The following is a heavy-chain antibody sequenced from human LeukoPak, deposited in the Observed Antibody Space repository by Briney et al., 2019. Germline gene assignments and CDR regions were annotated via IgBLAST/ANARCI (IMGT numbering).Heavy chain of an antibody. CDR3: AKGSYYDSSGSFYFDY. J-gene: IGHJ4*02. V-gene: IGHV3-23*01. CDR1: GFTFSSYA. D-gene: IGHD3-22*01. CDR2: ISGSGDNT. Sequence: GGSLRLSCAASGFTFSSYAMSWVRQAPGKGLEWVSGISGSGDNTYYADSVKGRFTISRDNSKNTLYVQVNSLGTEDTAAYYCAKGSYYDSSGSFYFDYWGQGTLVTVST.